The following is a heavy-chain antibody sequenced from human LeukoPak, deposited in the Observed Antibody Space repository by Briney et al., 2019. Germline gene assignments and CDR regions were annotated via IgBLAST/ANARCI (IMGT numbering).Heavy chain of an antibody. CDR1: GDSFSSHY. V-gene: IGHV4-59*08. CDR2: ISYIGTT. Sequence: TSETLSLTCAVSGDSFSSHYWTWIRQPPGRGLEWIGYISYIGTTNYNPSLKSRVTISVETSKNQFSLKLSSVTAADTAVYYCASWQQLVLGAFDIWGQGTMVTVSS. CDR3: ASWQQLVLGAFDI. J-gene: IGHJ3*02. D-gene: IGHD6-13*01.